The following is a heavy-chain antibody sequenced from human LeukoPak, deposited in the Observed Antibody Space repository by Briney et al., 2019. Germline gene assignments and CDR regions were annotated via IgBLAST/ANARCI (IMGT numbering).Heavy chain of an antibody. V-gene: IGHV1-58*02. D-gene: IGHD3-10*01. CDR3: AAVLDYYGSADPFFDP. CDR2: IVVGSGNT. CDR1: GFTFTSSA. J-gene: IGHJ5*02. Sequence: SVKVSRKASGFTFTSSAMQWVRQARGQRLEGIGWIVVGSGNTNYAQKFQERVTITRDMSTSTAYMELSSLRSEDTAVYYCAAVLDYYGSADPFFDPWGQGTLVTVSS.